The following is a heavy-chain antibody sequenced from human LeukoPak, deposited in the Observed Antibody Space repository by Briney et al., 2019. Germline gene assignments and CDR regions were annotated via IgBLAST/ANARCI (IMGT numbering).Heavy chain of an antibody. D-gene: IGHD5-12*01. V-gene: IGHV3-23*01. CDR1: GFTFSSYG. Sequence: GGSLRLSCAASGFTFSSYGMGWVRRAPGKGPEWVSGISGSGGNTYYADSVKGRFTISRDNSQNTLYLQMNTLRAEDTAVYYCAKVVSGYHFDYWGQGTLVTVSS. J-gene: IGHJ4*02. CDR3: AKVVSGYHFDY. CDR2: ISGSGGNT.